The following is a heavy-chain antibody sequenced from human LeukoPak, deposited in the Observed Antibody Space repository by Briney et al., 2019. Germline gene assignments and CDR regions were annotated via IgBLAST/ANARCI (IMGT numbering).Heavy chain of an antibody. Sequence: GGSLRLSCAASSFTFTRHAMSWVRQAPGKGLEWVSTTGLESVHTLCADSVQGRFTVSRDNSRNTRDLQMDNLTVDDTAIYYCVRGDDIGKHPTRAYYFDIWGQGTLVSVSS. CDR1: SFTFTRHA. CDR3: VRGDDIGKHPTRAYYFDI. V-gene: IGHV3-23*01. CDR2: TGLESVHT. D-gene: IGHD3-10*01. J-gene: IGHJ4*02.